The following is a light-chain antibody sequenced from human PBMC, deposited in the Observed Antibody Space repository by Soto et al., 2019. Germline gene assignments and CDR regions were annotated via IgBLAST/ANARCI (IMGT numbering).Light chain of an antibody. Sequence: DIQMTQSPSSLSASVADRVTIACRASQSISSSLNWYQQKPGKAPTLLIYAASSLLSGVPSRFSGSGSGTDFTLTISSLQPEDFATYYCQQSYSTPPLYTFGQGTKLEIK. J-gene: IGKJ2*01. V-gene: IGKV1-39*01. CDR1: QSISSS. CDR3: QQSYSTPPLYT. CDR2: AAS.